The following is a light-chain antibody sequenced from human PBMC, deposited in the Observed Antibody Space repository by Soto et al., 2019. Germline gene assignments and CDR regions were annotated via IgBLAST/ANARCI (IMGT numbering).Light chain of an antibody. CDR2: DAS. CDR3: QQRSNWFN. Sequence: EIVLTQSPATLSLSPGERATLSCRASQSVSSYLAWYQQKPGQAPRLLIYDASNRATGIPARFSGSGSGTDFTLTISSLEPEDFAVYYCQQRSNWFNFGGGTKVEIK. J-gene: IGKJ4*01. CDR1: QSVSSY. V-gene: IGKV3-11*01.